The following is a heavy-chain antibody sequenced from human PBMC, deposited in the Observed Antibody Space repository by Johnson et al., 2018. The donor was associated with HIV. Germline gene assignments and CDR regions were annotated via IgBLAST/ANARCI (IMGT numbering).Heavy chain of an antibody. CDR3: ANDISAPLYCSGGSCYSLAFDI. Sequence: VRLVESGGGLVQPGRSLSLSCAASGFPFDDYALNLVRQAPGKGLEWVSGISWNSGSIGYADSVKCRFTISRDNAKNSLYLQMNSLRAEDTALYYCANDISAPLYCSGGSCYSLAFDIWGQGTMVTVSS. V-gene: IGHV3-9*01. J-gene: IGHJ3*02. CDR1: GFPFDDYA. D-gene: IGHD2-15*01. CDR2: ISWNSGSI.